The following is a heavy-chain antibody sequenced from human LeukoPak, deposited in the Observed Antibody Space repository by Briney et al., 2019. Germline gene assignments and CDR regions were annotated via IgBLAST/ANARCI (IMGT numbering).Heavy chain of an antibody. Sequence: SETLSLTCTVSGGSISSYYWSWIRQPPGEGLEWIGYIYYSGSTNYNPSLKSRVTISVDTSKNQFSLKLSSVTAADTAVYYCARVGFGDWFDPWGQGTLVTVSS. CDR3: ARVGFGDWFDP. V-gene: IGHV4-59*01. D-gene: IGHD3-10*01. CDR2: IYYSGST. J-gene: IGHJ5*02. CDR1: GGSISSYY.